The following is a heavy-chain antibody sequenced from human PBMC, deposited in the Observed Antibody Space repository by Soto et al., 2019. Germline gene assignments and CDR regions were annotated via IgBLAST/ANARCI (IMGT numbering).Heavy chain of an antibody. Sequence: QITLKESGPTLVRPTQTLTLTCTFSGFSLTTSGVGVGWIRQPPGKDLEWLADIYWDDDKRYSSSLKSRLTITKDTSKNQVVLTMTNMDPVDTATYYCAHHPYYGLGSYSFDYWGQGTLVTVSS. CDR2: IYWDDDK. D-gene: IGHD3-10*01. CDR1: GFSLTTSGVG. V-gene: IGHV2-5*02. CDR3: AHHPYYGLGSYSFDY. J-gene: IGHJ4*02.